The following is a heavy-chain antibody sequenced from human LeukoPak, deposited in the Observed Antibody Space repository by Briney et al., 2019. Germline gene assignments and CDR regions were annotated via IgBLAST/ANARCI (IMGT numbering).Heavy chain of an antibody. V-gene: IGHV1-46*01. CDR1: GYTLTDYY. J-gene: IGHJ4*02. CDR3: ARTPDPAYDNAPFDY. D-gene: IGHD3-16*01. CDR2: INPSGGST. Sequence: ASVKVSCKAFGYTLTDYYMHWVRQAPGQGLEWMGIINPSGGSTSYAQKFQGRVTMTRDTSTSTVYMELSSLRSEDTAVYYCARTPDPAYDNAPFDYWGQGTLVTVSS.